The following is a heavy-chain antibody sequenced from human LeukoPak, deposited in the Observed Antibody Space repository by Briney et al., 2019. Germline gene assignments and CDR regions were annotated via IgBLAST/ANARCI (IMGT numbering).Heavy chain of an antibody. Sequence: GSLRLSCAASGFSVRSDYMSWVRQAPGKGLEWVSILYSGGNTYYADSVKGRFTISRDNSKNTLYLQMNSLRAEDTAVYYCARDGFPSGYDSSWGQGTLVTVSS. CDR1: GFSVRSDY. CDR3: ARDGFPSGYDSS. CDR2: LYSGGNT. J-gene: IGHJ5*02. V-gene: IGHV3-53*01. D-gene: IGHD5-12*01.